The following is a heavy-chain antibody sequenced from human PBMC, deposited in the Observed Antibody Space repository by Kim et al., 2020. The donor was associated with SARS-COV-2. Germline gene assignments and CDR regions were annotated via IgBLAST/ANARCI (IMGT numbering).Heavy chain of an antibody. CDR2: INSDGSST. Sequence: GGSLRLSCAASGFTFSSYWMHWVRQAPGKGLVWVSRINSDGSSTSYADSVKGRFTISRDNAKNTLYLQMNSLRAEDTAVYYCARDRFFIAAAGTFGYWGQGTLVTVSS. CDR3: ARDRFFIAAAGTFGY. D-gene: IGHD6-13*01. J-gene: IGHJ4*02. CDR1: GFTFSSYW. V-gene: IGHV3-74*01.